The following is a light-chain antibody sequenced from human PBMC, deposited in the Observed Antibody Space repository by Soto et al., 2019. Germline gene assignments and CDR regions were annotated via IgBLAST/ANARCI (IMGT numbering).Light chain of an antibody. Sequence: EIVVTQSPFTLSLSAGERATLSCRASQSVSSSYLGWYQQNTGQAPRLLIYGASSRATAIPDRFSGSLYGTDFNLTISRLEPEDFAVYYCQHYGSSSWTFGQGTKVDI. J-gene: IGKJ1*01. CDR3: QHYGSSSWT. V-gene: IGKV3-20*01. CDR2: GAS. CDR1: QSVSSSY.